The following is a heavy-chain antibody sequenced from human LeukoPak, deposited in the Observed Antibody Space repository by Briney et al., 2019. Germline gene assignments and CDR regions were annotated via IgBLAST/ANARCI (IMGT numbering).Heavy chain of an antibody. CDR3: AKELTYYYDSSGYAGPFDY. V-gene: IGHV3-9*01. Sequence: PGRSLRLSCAASGFTFDDYAMHWVRQAPGKGLEWVSGISWNSGSIGYADSVEGRFTISRDNAKNSLYLQMNSLRAEDTALYYCAKELTYYYDSSGYAGPFDYWGQGTLVTVSS. D-gene: IGHD3-22*01. J-gene: IGHJ4*02. CDR2: ISWNSGSI. CDR1: GFTFDDYA.